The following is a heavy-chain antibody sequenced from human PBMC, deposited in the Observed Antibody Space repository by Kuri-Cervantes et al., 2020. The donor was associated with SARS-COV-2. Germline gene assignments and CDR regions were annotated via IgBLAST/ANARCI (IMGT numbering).Heavy chain of an antibody. D-gene: IGHD5-18*01. J-gene: IGHJ5*02. Sequence: LRLSCTVSGGSISSGDYYWSWIRQPPGKGLEWIGYIYYSGSTYYNPSLKSRLRISLDMPKNQFSLKLTSVTAADTAVYYCAREKHLWPDSGHNWFDPWGQGTLVTVSS. V-gene: IGHV4-30-4*08. CDR1: GGSISSGDYY. CDR2: IYYSGST. CDR3: AREKHLWPDSGHNWFDP.